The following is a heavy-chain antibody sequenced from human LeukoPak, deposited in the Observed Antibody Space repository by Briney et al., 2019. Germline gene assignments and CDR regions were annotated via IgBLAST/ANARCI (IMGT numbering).Heavy chain of an antibody. CDR3: ARTLAYGSGSYSGYY. CDR1: GYTFTSYG. CDR2: ISAYNGNT. D-gene: IGHD3-10*01. J-gene: IGHJ4*02. V-gene: IGHV1-18*04. Sequence: GASVKVSCKASGYTFTSYGFSWVRQAPGQGLEWTGWISAYNGNTNYAQKLQGRVTMTTDTSTSTAYMELRSLRSDDTAVYYCARTLAYGSGSYSGYYWGQGTLVTVSS.